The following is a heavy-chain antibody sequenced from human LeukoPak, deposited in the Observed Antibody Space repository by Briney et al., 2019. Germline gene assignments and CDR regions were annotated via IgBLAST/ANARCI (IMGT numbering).Heavy chain of an antibody. Sequence: GGSLRLSCAASGFTFSSYWMSWVRQAPGKGLEWVANIKQDGSEKYYVDSVKGRFTISRDNAKNSLYLQMNSLRAVDTAVYYCVREGVPAALYYYYMDVWGKGTTVTVSS. D-gene: IGHD2-2*01. CDR2: IKQDGSEK. CDR3: VREGVPAALYYYYMDV. J-gene: IGHJ6*03. CDR1: GFTFSSYW. V-gene: IGHV3-7*01.